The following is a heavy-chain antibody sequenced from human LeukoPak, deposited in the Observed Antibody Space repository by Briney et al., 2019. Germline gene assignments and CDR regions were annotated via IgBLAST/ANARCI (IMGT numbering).Heavy chain of an antibody. CDR1: GFTFSDYY. CDR3: ARDRPSKLLLRGIDY. J-gene: IGHJ4*02. Sequence: GGSLRLSCAASGFTFSDYYMSWIRQAPGQGLEWVSYISSSGSTIYYADSVKGRFTISRDNAKNSLYLQMNSLRAEDTAVYYCARDRPSKLLLRGIDYWGQGTLVTVSS. D-gene: IGHD2-15*01. V-gene: IGHV3-11*04. CDR2: ISSSGSTI.